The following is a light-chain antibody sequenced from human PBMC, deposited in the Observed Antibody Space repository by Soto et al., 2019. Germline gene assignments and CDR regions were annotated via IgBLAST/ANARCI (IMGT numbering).Light chain of an antibody. CDR1: QSVCSN. CDR2: GAS. V-gene: IGKV3-15*01. J-gene: IGKJ1*01. CDR3: KQYNKWPPWK. Sequence: EIVMTQSPATLSVSPGERATLSCRASQSVCSNLAWYQQRPGPSPRLLIYGASIRATGITARFSGSGSGTEFNLIISSLQSEDFAVYYCKQYNKWPPWKFGQGTKVEIK.